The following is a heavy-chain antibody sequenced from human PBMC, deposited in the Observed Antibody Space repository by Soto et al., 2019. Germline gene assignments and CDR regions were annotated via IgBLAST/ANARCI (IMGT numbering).Heavy chain of an antibody. CDR3: ARARPVIVMVVGETPGYYGMDV. Sequence: GGLLSVPCAASELRFRDYDRTWIRKAPGKGLEWVSYFNSRGSPIYQADSVRGRFTVSRDNAKNSLYLQMNSLRVEDTAVYFCARARPVIVMVVGETPGYYGMDVWGHGTTVPV. CDR2: FNSRGSPI. D-gene: IGHD2-15*01. V-gene: IGHV3-11*01. J-gene: IGHJ6*02. CDR1: ELRFRDYD.